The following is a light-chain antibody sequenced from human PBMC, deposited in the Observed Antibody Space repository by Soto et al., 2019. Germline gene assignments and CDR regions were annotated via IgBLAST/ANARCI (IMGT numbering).Light chain of an antibody. CDR3: QQYGSSPRT. Sequence: EIVFTLSPCTLSVSPGERATLSCRASQSVSSSYLAWYQHKPGQAPRLLIYGASSRATGIPDGFSGSGSGTDFTLTISRLEPEDFAVYYCQQYGSSPRTFGQGTKVDI. V-gene: IGKV3-20*01. CDR1: QSVSSSY. CDR2: GAS. J-gene: IGKJ1*01.